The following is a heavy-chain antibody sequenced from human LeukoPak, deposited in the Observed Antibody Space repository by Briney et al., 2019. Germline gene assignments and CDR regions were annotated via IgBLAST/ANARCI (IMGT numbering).Heavy chain of an antibody. J-gene: IGHJ4*02. Sequence: ASVKVSCKASGYTFTSYDINWVRQAPGQGLEWMGWMNPNSGNTAYAQKFQGRVTMTRNTSISTAYMELSSLRSEDTAVYYCARTGSAVAGTDFDYWGQGTLVTVSS. CDR2: MNPNSGNT. CDR1: GYTFTSYD. V-gene: IGHV1-8*01. CDR3: ARTGSAVAGTDFDY. D-gene: IGHD6-19*01.